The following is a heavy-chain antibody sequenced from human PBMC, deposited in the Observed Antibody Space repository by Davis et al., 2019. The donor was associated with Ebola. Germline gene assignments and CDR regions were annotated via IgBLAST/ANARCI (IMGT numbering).Heavy chain of an antibody. CDR3: AREGDGYNWQSYFDY. D-gene: IGHD5-24*01. V-gene: IGHV1-69*04. Sequence: SVTVSCKASGGTFSSYASSWVRQATGQGLEWMGRIITIFGIASYAQKFQGGVTITADKSTRTAYMELSSLRSEDTAVYYCAREGDGYNWQSYFDYWGQGTLVTVSS. J-gene: IGHJ4*02. CDR1: GGTFSSYA. CDR2: IITIFGIA.